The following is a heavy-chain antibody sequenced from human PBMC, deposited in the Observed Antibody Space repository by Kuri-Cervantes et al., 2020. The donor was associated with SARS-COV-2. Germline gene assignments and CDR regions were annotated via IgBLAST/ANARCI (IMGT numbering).Heavy chain of an antibody. CDR2: IKQDGSEK. Sequence: GESLKISCAASGFSFSSYGMSWVRQAPGKGLEWVANIKQDGSEKYYVDSVKGRFTISRDNAKNSLYLQMNSLRAEDTAVYYCARARLEWLPDAFDIWGQGTMVTVSS. J-gene: IGHJ3*02. D-gene: IGHD3-3*01. V-gene: IGHV3-7*01. CDR3: ARARLEWLPDAFDI. CDR1: GFSFSSYG.